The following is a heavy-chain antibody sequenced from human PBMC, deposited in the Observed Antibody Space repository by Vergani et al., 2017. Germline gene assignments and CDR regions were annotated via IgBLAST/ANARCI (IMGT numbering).Heavy chain of an antibody. D-gene: IGHD6-19*01. CDR1: GAAIKDFY. J-gene: IGHJ1*01. Sequence: QVQLQESGPGLVKPSETLSLTCTVSGAAIKDFYWSWFRQPPGKGLEWIGYVYYTGSTTYNPSLKSRVTISVDTSKNQFSLNLTSVTAADTAVYYCTRHGRSGWAGYFQHWGQGTLVTASS. V-gene: IGHV4-59*08. CDR3: TRHGRSGWAGYFQH. CDR2: VYYTGST.